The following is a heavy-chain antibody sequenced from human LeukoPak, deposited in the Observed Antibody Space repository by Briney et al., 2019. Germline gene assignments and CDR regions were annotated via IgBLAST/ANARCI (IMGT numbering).Heavy chain of an antibody. J-gene: IGHJ4*02. V-gene: IGHV3-23*01. CDR2: ISDRDNT. Sequence: PGGSLRLSCAASGFTFSSYAMTWVRQAPGKGLEWVSAISDRDNTYYADSVKGRFTISRDNSKNTLFLQMYSLRAEDTAVYYCARASGDYGEYFDYWGQGTLVTVSS. D-gene: IGHD4-17*01. CDR1: GFTFSSYA. CDR3: ARASGDYGEYFDY.